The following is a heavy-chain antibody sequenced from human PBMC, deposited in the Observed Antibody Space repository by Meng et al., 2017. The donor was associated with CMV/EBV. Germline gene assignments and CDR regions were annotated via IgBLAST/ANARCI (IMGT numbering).Heavy chain of an antibody. CDR2: INPNSGGT. V-gene: IGHV1-2*02. CDR3: ARERVIVVVPAATTYYYYGMDV. CDR1: GYTFTGYY. Sequence: ASVKVSCKASGYTFTGYYMRWVRQAPGQGLEWMGWINPNSGGTNYAQKSQGRVTMTRDTSISTAYMELSRLRSDDTAVYYCARERVIVVVPAATTYYYYGMDVWGQGTTVTVSS. D-gene: IGHD2-2*01. J-gene: IGHJ6*02.